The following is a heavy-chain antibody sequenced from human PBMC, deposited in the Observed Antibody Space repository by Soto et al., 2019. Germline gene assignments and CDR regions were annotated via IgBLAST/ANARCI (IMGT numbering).Heavy chain of an antibody. Sequence: LRLSCAATGFTFSSYAMSWVRQAPGKGLEWVSVISGSGGGTYYADSVKGRFTISRDKSKNTLYLQMNSLRVEDTAVFYCAKTAAARPNLYPDSWGQGTLGTVSS. CDR2: ISGSGGGT. D-gene: IGHD6-6*01. V-gene: IGHV3-23*01. CDR1: GFTFSSYA. CDR3: AKTAAARPNLYPDS. J-gene: IGHJ4*02.